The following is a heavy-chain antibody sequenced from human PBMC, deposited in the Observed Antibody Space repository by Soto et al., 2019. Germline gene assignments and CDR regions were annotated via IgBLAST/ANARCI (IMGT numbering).Heavy chain of an antibody. CDR3: ARHFSTRNEQQPIRVFDY. J-gene: IGHJ4*02. Sequence: SETLSLTCTVSGGSISSYYWSWIRQPPGKGLEWIGYFYYSGSTNYNPSLKSRVTISVDTSKNQFSLKLSSVTAADTAVYYCARHFSTRNEQQPIRVFDYWGQGTLVTVSS. D-gene: IGHD6-13*01. CDR1: GGSISSYY. CDR2: FYYSGST. V-gene: IGHV4-59*08.